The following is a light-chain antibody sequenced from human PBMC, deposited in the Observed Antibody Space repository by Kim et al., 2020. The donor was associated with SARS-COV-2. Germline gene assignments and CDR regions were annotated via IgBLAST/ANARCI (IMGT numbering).Light chain of an antibody. CDR1: TSNIGVND. Sequence: GQRVIISCSGSTSNIGVNDVNWYQQLPGTAPKFLIYTNSQRPSGVPDRFSGSKSGTSASLAITGLQSEDEEDYYCAAWDDTLDGPVFGGGTQLTVL. CDR3: AAWDDTLDGPV. CDR2: TNS. J-gene: IGLJ3*02. V-gene: IGLV1-44*01.